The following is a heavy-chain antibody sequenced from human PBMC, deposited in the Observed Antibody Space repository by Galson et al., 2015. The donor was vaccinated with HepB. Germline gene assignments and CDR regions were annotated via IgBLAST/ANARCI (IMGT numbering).Heavy chain of an antibody. CDR3: ASTIDYYYDSSGYEFGY. CDR1: GGTFSSYT. D-gene: IGHD3-22*01. CDR2: IIPILGIA. Sequence: SVKVSCKASGGTFSSYTISWVRQAPGQGLEWMGRIIPILGIANYAQKFQGRVTITADKSTSTAYMELSSLRSEDTAVYYCASTIDYYYDSSGYEFGYWGREPWSPSPQ. V-gene: IGHV1-69*02. J-gene: IGHJ4*02.